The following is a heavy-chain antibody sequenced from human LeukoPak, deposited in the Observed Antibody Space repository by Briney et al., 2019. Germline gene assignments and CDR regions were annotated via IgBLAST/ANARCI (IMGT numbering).Heavy chain of an antibody. CDR2: IYYTGST. CDR3: VREVVHYYDTSGYFDY. D-gene: IGHD3-22*01. J-gene: IGHJ4*02. CDR1: GGSISSYY. Sequence: SETLSLTCTVSGGSISSYYWSWIRQPPGKGLEWIGTIYYTGSTNYNPSLKSRVTISVDTSKNQFSLKLNSVTAADTAVYYCVREVVHYYDTSGYFDYWGQGILVTVSS. V-gene: IGHV4-59*12.